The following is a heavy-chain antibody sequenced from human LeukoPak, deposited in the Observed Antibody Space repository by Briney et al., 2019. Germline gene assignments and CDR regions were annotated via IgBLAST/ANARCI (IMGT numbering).Heavy chain of an antibody. CDR2: ISSSSSYI. V-gene: IGHV3-21*01. Sequence: PGGSLRLSCAASGFTFSSYSMNWVRQAPGKGLEWVSSISSSSSYIYYADSVKGRFTISRDNAKNSLYLQMNSLRAEDTAVYYCAREKSSGYCPDFDYWGQGTLVTVSS. J-gene: IGHJ4*02. D-gene: IGHD3-22*01. CDR3: AREKSSGYCPDFDY. CDR1: GFTFSSYS.